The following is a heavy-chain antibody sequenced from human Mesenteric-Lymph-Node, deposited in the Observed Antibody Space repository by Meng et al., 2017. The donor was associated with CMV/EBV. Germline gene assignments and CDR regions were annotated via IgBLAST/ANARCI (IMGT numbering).Heavy chain of an antibody. J-gene: IGHJ6*02. CDR2: IIPILGIA. V-gene: IGHV1-69*04. CDR1: GYTFTSYD. Sequence: SVKVSCKASGYTFTSYDINWVRQAPGQGLEWMGRIIPILGIANYAQKFQGRVTITADKSTSTAYMELSSLRSEDTAVYYCARASLGIVVVPAAINGYYYYGMDVWGQGTTVTVSS. CDR3: ARASLGIVVVPAAINGYYYYGMDV. D-gene: IGHD2-2*02.